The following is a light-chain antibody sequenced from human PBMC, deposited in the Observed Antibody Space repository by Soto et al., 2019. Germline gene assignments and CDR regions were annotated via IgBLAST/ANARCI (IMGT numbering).Light chain of an antibody. CDR3: QQYYSNPPT. V-gene: IGKV4-1*01. CDR2: WAS. CDR1: QSVLYSSNNKNY. J-gene: IGKJ4*01. Sequence: DIVMTQSPDSLAVSLGERATINYKSSQSVLYSSNNKNYLTWYQQKPGQPPKLLIYWASTRESGVPDRFSGSGSGTDFTLTISSLQAEDVAVYYCQQYYSNPPTFGGGTKVEI.